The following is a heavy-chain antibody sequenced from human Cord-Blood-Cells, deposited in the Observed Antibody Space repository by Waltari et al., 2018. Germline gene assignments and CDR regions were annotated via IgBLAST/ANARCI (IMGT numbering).Heavy chain of an antibody. CDR3: ARQGYSSSHEYFQH. CDR1: GGSISSSSYY. V-gene: IGHV4-39*07. CDR2: IYYSGST. J-gene: IGHJ1*01. Sequence: QLQLQESGPGLVKPSETLSLTCTVSGGSISSSSYYWGWIRQPPGKGLEWIGSIYYSGSTYYNPPLKSRVTISVDTSKNQFSLKLSSVTAADTAVYYCARQGYSSSHEYFQHWGQGTLVTVSS. D-gene: IGHD6-13*01.